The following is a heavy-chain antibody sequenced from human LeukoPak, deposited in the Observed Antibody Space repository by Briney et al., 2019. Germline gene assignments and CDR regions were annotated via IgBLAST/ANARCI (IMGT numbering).Heavy chain of an antibody. CDR1: GFTFSSYA. J-gene: IGHJ4*02. CDR2: IWYDGSNK. D-gene: IGHD6-25*01. Sequence: GGSLRLSCAASGFTFSSYAMHWVRQAPGKGLEWVAVIWYDGSNKYYADSVKGRFTISRDNSKNTLYLQMNSLRAEDTAVYYCARDRSGAGLDYWGQGTLVTVSS. CDR3: ARDRSGAGLDY. V-gene: IGHV3-33*08.